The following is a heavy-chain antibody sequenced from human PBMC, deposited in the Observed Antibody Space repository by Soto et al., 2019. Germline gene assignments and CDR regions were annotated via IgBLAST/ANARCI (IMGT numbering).Heavy chain of an antibody. J-gene: IGHJ6*02. V-gene: IGHV3-9*01. Sequence: DVQLVESGGGLVQPGRSLRLSCAASGFTFDDYAMHWVRQAPGKGLEWVSGISWNSGSIGYADSVKGRFTISRDNAKNSLYLQMNSLRAEDTALYYCAKVVVAANHYYYGMDVWGQGTTVTVSS. CDR2: ISWNSGSI. D-gene: IGHD2-15*01. CDR1: GFTFDDYA. CDR3: AKVVVAANHYYYGMDV.